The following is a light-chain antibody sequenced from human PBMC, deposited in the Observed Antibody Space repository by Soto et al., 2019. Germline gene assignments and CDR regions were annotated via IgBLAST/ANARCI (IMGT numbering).Light chain of an antibody. CDR2: GAS. CDR3: HHFGSSRHT. V-gene: IGKV3-20*01. Sequence: EIVLTQSPGNLSLSPGERATLSCRARQSVSSTYLAWYRHKPGQAPRLLIYGASSRAAGIPDRFSGSGSGTDFTLTISRLEPEDCAVYYCHHFGSSRHTFGQGTKVDIK. J-gene: IGKJ2*01. CDR1: QSVSSTY.